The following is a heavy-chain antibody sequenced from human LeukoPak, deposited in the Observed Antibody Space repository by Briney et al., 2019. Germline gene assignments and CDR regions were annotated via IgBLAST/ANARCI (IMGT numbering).Heavy chain of an antibody. Sequence: GESLKISSKGSGYSFTSYWIGWVRQMPGKGLEWMGIIYPGDSDTRYSPSFQGQVTISADKSISTAYLQWSSLKASDTAMYYCARCEGDGYNPTPGVKYGMDVWGQGTTVTVSS. D-gene: IGHD5-24*01. CDR3: ARCEGDGYNPTPGVKYGMDV. V-gene: IGHV5-51*01. J-gene: IGHJ6*02. CDR1: GYSFTSYW. CDR2: IYPGDSDT.